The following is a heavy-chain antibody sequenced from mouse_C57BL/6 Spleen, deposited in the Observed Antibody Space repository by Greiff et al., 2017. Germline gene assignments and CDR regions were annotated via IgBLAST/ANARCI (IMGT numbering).Heavy chain of an antibody. J-gene: IGHJ2*01. Sequence: EVQLQQSGPELVKPGASVKISCKASGYTFTDYYMNWVKQSHGKSLEWIGDINPNNGGTSYNQKFKGKATLTVDKSSSTAYMELRSLTSEDSAVYYCAREGTDYSNYLDYWGQGTTLTVSS. CDR2: INPNNGGT. V-gene: IGHV1-26*01. CDR1: GYTFTDYY. CDR3: AREGTDYSNYLDY. D-gene: IGHD2-5*01.